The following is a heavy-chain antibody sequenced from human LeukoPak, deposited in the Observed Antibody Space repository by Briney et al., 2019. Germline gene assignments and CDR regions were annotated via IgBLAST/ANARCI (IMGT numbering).Heavy chain of an antibody. CDR3: ARDESGAFDI. CDR1: GFTFSSYS. Sequence: GSLRLSCAASGFTFSSYSMNWVRQPPGKGLEWIGEINHSGSTNYNPSLKSRVTISVDTSKNQFSLKLSSVTAVDTAVYYCARDESGAFDIWGQGTMVTVSS. V-gene: IGHV4-34*01. D-gene: IGHD3-10*01. CDR2: INHSGST. J-gene: IGHJ3*02.